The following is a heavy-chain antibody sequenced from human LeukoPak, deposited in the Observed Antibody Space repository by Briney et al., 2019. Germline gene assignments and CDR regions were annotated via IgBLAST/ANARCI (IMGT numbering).Heavy chain of an antibody. D-gene: IGHD2-15*01. CDR3: TRSSPLGGDVFDI. CDR1: GLVLTDHY. CDR2: STNKAHTYST. J-gene: IGHJ3*02. V-gene: IGHV3-72*01. Sequence: PGRSLTLSCAPSGLVLTDHYIDSVRHPPGTGLEWVGRSTNKAHTYSTEYAASVRGRFTISRDDSKNSLYLQMSSLKIEDTAMYYCTRSSPLGGDVFDIWGQGTLVTVSS.